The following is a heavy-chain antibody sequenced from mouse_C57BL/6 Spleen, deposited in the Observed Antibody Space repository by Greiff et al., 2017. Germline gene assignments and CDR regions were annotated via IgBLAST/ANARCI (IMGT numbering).Heavy chain of an antibody. CDR3: ARYDWDD. J-gene: IGHJ2*01. CDR1: GFTFSSYG. V-gene: IGHV5-6*01. CDR2: ISSGGSYT. D-gene: IGHD2-12*01. Sequence: EVKLMESGGDLVKPGGSLKLSCAASGFTFSSYGMSWVRQTPDKRLEWVATISSGGSYTYYPDSVKGRFTITRDNAKNTLYLQMSSLKSEDTAMYYCARYDWDDWGQSTTLTVSS.